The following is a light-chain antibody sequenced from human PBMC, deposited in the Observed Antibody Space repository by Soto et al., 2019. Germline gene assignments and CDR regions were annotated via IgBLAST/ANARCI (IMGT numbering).Light chain of an antibody. Sequence: IVITHSPATLSVSPGDGATLSCRASRSVDSNLAWYQQKPGQAPRLLIYDASTRATGIPARFSGSGSGTDFTLTISSLEPEDFALYFCQQRSNWPLITFGQGTRLEIK. J-gene: IGKJ5*01. CDR3: QQRSNWPLIT. V-gene: IGKV3-11*01. CDR1: RSVDSN. CDR2: DAS.